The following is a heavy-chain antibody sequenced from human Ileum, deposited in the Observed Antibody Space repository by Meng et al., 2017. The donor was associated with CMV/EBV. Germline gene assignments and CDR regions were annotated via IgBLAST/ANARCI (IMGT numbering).Heavy chain of an antibody. D-gene: IGHD3-10*01. CDR1: GGSISSSNW. Sequence: SETLSLTCAVSGGSISSSNWWSWIRQPPGKGLEWIGEINHSGSTNYNPSLKSRVTTSVDTYKNQFSLKLSSVTAADTAVYYCARDQSLGSGSYYYYYYYGMDVWGQGTTVTVSS. J-gene: IGHJ6*02. CDR2: INHSGST. V-gene: IGHV4-4*02. CDR3: ARDQSLGSGSYYYYYYYGMDV.